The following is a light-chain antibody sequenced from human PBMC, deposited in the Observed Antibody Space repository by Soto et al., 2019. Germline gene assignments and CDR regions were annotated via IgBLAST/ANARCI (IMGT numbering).Light chain of an antibody. CDR1: QSISSW. V-gene: IGKV1-5*01. J-gene: IGKJ1*01. Sequence: GDRVTITCRASQSISSWLAWYQQKPGKAPKLLIYDASRLESGVPSRFSGSGSGTEFTLTISSLQPDDFATYYCQQYNSYSPSTFGQGTKVDI. CDR2: DAS. CDR3: QQYNSYSPST.